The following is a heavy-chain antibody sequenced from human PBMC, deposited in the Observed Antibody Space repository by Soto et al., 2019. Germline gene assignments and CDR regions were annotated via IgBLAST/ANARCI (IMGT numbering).Heavy chain of an antibody. V-gene: IGHV3-48*01. CDR2: ISSSSSTI. Sequence: GGSLRLSCAASGFTFSSYSMNWVRQAPGKGLEWVSYISSSSSTIYYADSVKGRFTISRDNSKNTLYLQMNSLRAEDTAVYYCARERRTLYGMDVWGQGTTVTVSS. J-gene: IGHJ6*02. CDR1: GFTFSSYS. CDR3: ARERRTLYGMDV.